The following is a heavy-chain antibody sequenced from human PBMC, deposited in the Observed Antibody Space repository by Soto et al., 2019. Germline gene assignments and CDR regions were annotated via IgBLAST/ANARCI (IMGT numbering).Heavy chain of an antibody. J-gene: IGHJ4*02. D-gene: IGHD5-18*01. CDR3: ARDLVDTAMVTGNFDY. Sequence: ASVKVSCKASGYTFPSYGISWVRQAPGQGLEWMGWISAYNGNTNYAQKLQGRVTMTTDTSTSTAYMELRSLRSDDTAVYYCARDLVDTAMVTGNFDYWGQGTLVTVSS. CDR2: ISAYNGNT. CDR1: GYTFPSYG. V-gene: IGHV1-18*01.